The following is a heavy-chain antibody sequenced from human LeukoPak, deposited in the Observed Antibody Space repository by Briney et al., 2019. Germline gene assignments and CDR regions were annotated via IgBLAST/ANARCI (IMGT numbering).Heavy chain of an antibody. Sequence: GGSLRLSCAPSGFTFSSYWMSWVRQAPGKGLEWVANIKQDGSEKYYVDSVKGRFTISRDNAKNSLYLQMNSLRAEDTAVYYCARDRQGSSWYYFDYWGQGTLVTVSS. CDR3: ARDRQGSSWYYFDY. J-gene: IGHJ4*02. CDR1: GFTFSSYW. V-gene: IGHV3-7*01. D-gene: IGHD6-13*01. CDR2: IKQDGSEK.